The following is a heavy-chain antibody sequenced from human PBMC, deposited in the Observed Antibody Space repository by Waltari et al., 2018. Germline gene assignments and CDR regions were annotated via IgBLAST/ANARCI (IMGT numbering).Heavy chain of an antibody. D-gene: IGHD1-26*01. CDR3: ARVGTHTLYGMDV. J-gene: IGHJ6*02. Sequence: EVQLEESGGGLIQPGGSLRLSCAASGFTVSTKYMTWVRPAPGKGRACVSVIQTGGATYYADAVKGRFTMSRDNSKNTLDLQMNILRAEDTAVYYCARVGTHTLYGMDVWGQGTTVTVSS. V-gene: IGHV3-53*01. CDR2: IQTGGAT. CDR1: GFTVSTKY.